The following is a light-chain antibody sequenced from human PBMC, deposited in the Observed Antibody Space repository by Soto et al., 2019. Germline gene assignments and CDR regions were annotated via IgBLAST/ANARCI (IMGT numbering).Light chain of an antibody. CDR1: QSVSSN. Sequence: EIVMTQSPATLSVSPGERATLSCRASQSVSSNLAWYQQKPGQAPRLLIYGASTSSTGIPARFSGSGSGTEFTLTISSLQAEDFAVYYCQQYNNCPPVTFGQGTNVEIK. CDR2: GAS. CDR3: QQYNNCPPVT. J-gene: IGKJ1*01. V-gene: IGKV3-15*01.